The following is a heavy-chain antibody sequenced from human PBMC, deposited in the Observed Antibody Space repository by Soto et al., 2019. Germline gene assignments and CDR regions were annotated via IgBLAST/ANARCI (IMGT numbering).Heavy chain of an antibody. V-gene: IGHV4-39*01. D-gene: IGHD1-26*01. J-gene: IGHJ4*02. CDR3: VRRGAGASDFDF. CDR2: IYYSGTT. CDR1: GDSINSRSYY. Sequence: SETLSLTCIVSGDSINSRSYYWGWIRQPPGKGLEWIGSIYYSGTTYYNSSLKSRITISVDTSRNQFSLRLSSVTAADTAVYYCVRRGAGASDFDFWGQGILVTVSS.